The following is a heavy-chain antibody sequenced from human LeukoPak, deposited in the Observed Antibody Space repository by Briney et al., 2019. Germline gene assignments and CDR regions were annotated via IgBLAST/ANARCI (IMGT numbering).Heavy chain of an antibody. Sequence: PGGSLRLSCAASGFTFNSYWMNWVRQAPGKGLEWVAKIKEDGSEKYYVDSVKGRFTISRDNAKNSLYLQMNSLRAEDTAVYYCATESGTYSGTCFDYWGQGNLVTVSS. CDR3: ATESGTYSGTCFDY. D-gene: IGHD1-26*01. J-gene: IGHJ4*02. CDR2: IKEDGSEK. V-gene: IGHV3-7*04. CDR1: GFTFNSYW.